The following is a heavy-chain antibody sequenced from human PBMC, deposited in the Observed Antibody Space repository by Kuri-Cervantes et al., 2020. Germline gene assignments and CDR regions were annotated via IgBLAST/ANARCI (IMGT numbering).Heavy chain of an antibody. CDR2: IVVGSGNT. CDR1: GFTFTSSA. D-gene: IGHD2-8*01. Sequence: SVKVSCKASGFTFTSSAMQWVRQARGQRLEWIGWIVVGSGNTNYAQKFQERVTITRDMSTSTAYMELRSLRSDDTAVYYCARGVGYCTNGVCYEDWFDPWGQGTLVTVSS. J-gene: IGHJ5*02. CDR3: ARGVGYCTNGVCYEDWFDP. V-gene: IGHV1-58*02.